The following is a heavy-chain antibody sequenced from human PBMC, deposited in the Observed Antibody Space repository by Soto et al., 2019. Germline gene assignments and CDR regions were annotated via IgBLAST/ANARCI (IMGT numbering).Heavy chain of an antibody. CDR1: GFSFSNYA. Sequence: GGSLRLSCAASGFSFSNYAMTGVRQAPGEGLEWVSGISAGGSTYYADSVKGRCTISRDNSNNTLYLQMSSLRAEDTAVYYCAREGSRYSYRYDAFDIWGQGTMVTVSS. J-gene: IGHJ3*02. D-gene: IGHD5-18*01. CDR2: ISAGGST. V-gene: IGHV3-23*01. CDR3: AREGSRYSYRYDAFDI.